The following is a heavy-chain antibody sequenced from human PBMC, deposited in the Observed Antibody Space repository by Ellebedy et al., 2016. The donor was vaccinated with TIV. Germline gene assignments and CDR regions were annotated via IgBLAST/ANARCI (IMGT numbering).Heavy chain of an antibody. CDR1: GGSMTSHY. Sequence: MPSETLSLTCTVSGGSMTSHYWSWIRQPPGKGLEWIGYVYYNGNTNYNPSLKSRLTLAIDTSKNQFSLKLSSVTAADTAIYYCARCYTGTNWFDPWGQGTLVTVSS. D-gene: IGHD3-16*02. CDR2: VYYNGNT. J-gene: IGHJ5*02. CDR3: ARCYTGTNWFDP. V-gene: IGHV4-59*11.